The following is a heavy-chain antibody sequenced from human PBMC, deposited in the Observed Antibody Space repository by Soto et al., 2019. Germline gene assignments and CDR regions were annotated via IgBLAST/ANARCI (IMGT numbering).Heavy chain of an antibody. CDR1: GGSISSYY. D-gene: IGHD3-3*01. CDR3: ARVNGDDFWSGYYSGVGAFDI. V-gene: IGHV4-59*01. Sequence: SETLSLTCTVSGGSISSYYWSWIRQPPGKGLEWIGYIYYSGSTNYNPSLKSRVTISVDTSKNQFSLKLSSVTAADTAVYYCARVNGDDFWSGYYSGVGAFDIWGQGTMVTVSS. J-gene: IGHJ3*02. CDR2: IYYSGST.